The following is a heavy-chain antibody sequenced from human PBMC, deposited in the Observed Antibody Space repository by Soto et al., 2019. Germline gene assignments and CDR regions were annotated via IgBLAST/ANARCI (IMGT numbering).Heavy chain of an antibody. Sequence: QVQLVQSGAEVKKPETSVNVSCKASGYTFTVYYMHWVRQAPGQGLEWMGWINPKSGGTMYPQKFQGRVTMTWDTSISTAYMALTRLRSDDTALYYCARDLANGGGSAGFDYWGQVTLVTVSS. CDR2: INPKSGGT. V-gene: IGHV1-2*02. CDR3: ARDLANGGGSAGFDY. CDR1: GYTFTVYY. D-gene: IGHD1-26*01. J-gene: IGHJ4*02.